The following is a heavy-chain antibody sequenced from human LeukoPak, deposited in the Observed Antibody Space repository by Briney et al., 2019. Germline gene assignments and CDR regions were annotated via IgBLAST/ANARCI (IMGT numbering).Heavy chain of an antibody. CDR2: MRSDGSTK. CDR1: GFTFSNYA. J-gene: IGHJ4*02. Sequence: GGSLRLSCAASGFTFSNYAMHWVRQAPGKGLEWVAYMRSDGSTKYYADSVKGRFTISRDNSKNTLYAQMNSLRAEDTAVYYCAKGYDSSGFYLDYWGQGTLVTVSS. D-gene: IGHD3-22*01. V-gene: IGHV3-30*02. CDR3: AKGYDSSGFYLDY.